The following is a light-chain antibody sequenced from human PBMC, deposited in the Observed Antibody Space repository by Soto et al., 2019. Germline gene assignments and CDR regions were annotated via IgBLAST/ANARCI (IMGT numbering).Light chain of an antibody. V-gene: IGLV1-47*01. CDR2: RNN. J-gene: IGLJ2*01. CDR1: SSNIGNNY. CDR3: SAWDDALSGIL. Sequence: QSVLTQPPSASGSPGQRVTISCSGSSSNIGNNYVFWYHQLPGAAPKLLTYRNNQRPSGVPDPFPSSESGTSASLAITGLRSEDEADYYCSAWDDALSGILFGGGTKLTVL.